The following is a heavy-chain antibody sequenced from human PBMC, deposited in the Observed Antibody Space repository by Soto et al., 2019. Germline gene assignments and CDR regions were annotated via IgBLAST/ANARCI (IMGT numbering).Heavy chain of an antibody. CDR3: AGDWAPYWFDP. D-gene: IGHD7-27*01. J-gene: IGHJ5*02. CDR1: GDSLSGGTKY. V-gene: IGHV4-61*01. Sequence: SETLSLTCTVSGDSLSGGTKYWNWVRQPPGKDLEWIGYIYHGGTTKYNLSLKSRVTISQDTSKNQFSLEIHSVVPSDTAVYYCAGDWAPYWFDPWGQGILVTVSS. CDR2: IYHGGTT.